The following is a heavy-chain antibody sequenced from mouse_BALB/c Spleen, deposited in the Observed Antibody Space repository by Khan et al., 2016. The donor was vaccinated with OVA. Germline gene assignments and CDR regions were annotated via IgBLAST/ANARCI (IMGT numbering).Heavy chain of an antibody. CDR1: GYTFTSYW. D-gene: IGHD2-1*01. V-gene: IGHV1-5*01. CDR3: TRNGFGNYESWDY. CDR2: IYPGNSDT. J-gene: IGHJ2*01. Sequence: VQLKQSGTVLARPGASVKMSCKASGYTFTSYWMHWVKQRPGQGLEWIGAIYPGNSDTNYNQKFKGKAKLTAVTSTSTAYMEVNSLTNEDSAVYCCTRNGFGNYESWDYWGQGTTLTVSS.